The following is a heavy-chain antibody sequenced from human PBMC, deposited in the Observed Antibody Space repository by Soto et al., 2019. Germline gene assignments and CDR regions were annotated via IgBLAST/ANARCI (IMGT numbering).Heavy chain of an antibody. J-gene: IGHJ6*02. Sequence: GASVKVSCKASGGTFSSYAISWVRQAPGQGLEWMGGINPNFGTANYAQKFQGRVTITADESTSTAYMELSSLRSDDTAVYYCVRDFRSFFLCSSAPHFRYYYYGMVVWGQGTTVTVCS. CDR1: GGTFSSYA. V-gene: IGHV1-69*13. CDR3: VRDFRSFFLCSSAPHFRYYYYGMVV. CDR2: INPNFGTA. D-gene: IGHD6-6*01.